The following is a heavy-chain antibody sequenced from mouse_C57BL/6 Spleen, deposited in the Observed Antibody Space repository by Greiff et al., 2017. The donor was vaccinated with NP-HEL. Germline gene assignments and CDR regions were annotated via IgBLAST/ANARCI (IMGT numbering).Heavy chain of an antibody. V-gene: IGHV1-15*01. J-gene: IGHJ4*01. CDR3: TREAYAMDY. CDR2: IDPETGGT. Sequence: VQGVESGAELVRPGASVTLSCKASGYTFTDYEMHWVKQTPVHGLEWIGAIDPETGGTAYNQKFKGKAILTADKSSSTAYMELRSLTSEDSAVYYCTREAYAMDYWGQGTSVTVSS. CDR1: GYTFTDYE.